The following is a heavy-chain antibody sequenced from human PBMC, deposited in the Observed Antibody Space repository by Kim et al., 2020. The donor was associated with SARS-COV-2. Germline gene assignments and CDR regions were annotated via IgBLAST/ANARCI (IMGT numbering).Heavy chain of an antibody. CDR1: GFTFDDYG. D-gene: IGHD1-26*01. Sequence: GGSLRLSCAASGFTFDDYGMSWVRQAPGKGLEWVSGINWNGGSTGYADPVKGRFTISRDNAKNSLYLQMNSLRPEDTALYHCARDPTGGNTGGWFDSWGQGTLVTVSS. CDR2: INWNGGST. J-gene: IGHJ5*01. CDR3: ARDPTGGNTGGWFDS. V-gene: IGHV3-20*01.